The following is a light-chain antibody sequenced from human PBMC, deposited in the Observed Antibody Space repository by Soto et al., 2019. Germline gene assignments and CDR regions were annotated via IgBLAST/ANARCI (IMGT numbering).Light chain of an antibody. CDR3: GSYASSSPYV. V-gene: IGLV2-14*01. CDR1: SSDVGGYNY. J-gene: IGLJ1*01. Sequence: QSALTQPASVSGSPGQSITISCTGTSSDVGGYNYVSWYQQHPGKAPKLMIYDVSKRPSGVPNRFSGSKSGNTASLTISGLQADDEADYYCGSYASSSPYVFGTGTKLTVL. CDR2: DVS.